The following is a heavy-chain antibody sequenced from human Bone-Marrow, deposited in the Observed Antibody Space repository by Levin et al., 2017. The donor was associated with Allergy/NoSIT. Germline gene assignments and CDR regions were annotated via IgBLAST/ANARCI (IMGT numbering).Heavy chain of an antibody. V-gene: IGHV4-39*01. D-gene: IGHD5-24*01. CDR3: ARPGRWLQDFDH. J-gene: IGHJ4*02. CDR2: VDYSGST. Sequence: SQTLSLTCTVSGGSIRNSGHYWGWIRQPPGKGLEWIGCVDYSGSTYYNPSLKSRVTISVDTSSNQFSLTLKSVTAADAAVYFCARPGRWLQDFDHWGQGTLVPVSS. CDR1: GGSIRNSGHY.